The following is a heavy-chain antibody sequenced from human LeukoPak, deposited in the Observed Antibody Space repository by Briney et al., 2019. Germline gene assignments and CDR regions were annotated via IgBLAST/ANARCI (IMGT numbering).Heavy chain of an antibody. CDR2: ISGSGGST. CDR1: GFTFSNYV. Sequence: PGGSLRLSCAASGFTFSNYVMNWVRQAPGKGLEWVSLISGSGGSTNYADSVKGRFTISRDNSKNTLYLQMNSLRVEDTAVYYCAKDQSSNGALGFDYWGQGTLVTVSS. V-gene: IGHV3-23*01. CDR3: AKDQSSNGALGFDY. D-gene: IGHD1-26*01. J-gene: IGHJ4*02.